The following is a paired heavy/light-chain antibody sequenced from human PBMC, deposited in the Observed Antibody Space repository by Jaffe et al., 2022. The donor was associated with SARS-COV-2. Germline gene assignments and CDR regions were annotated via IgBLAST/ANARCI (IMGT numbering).Heavy chain of an antibody. Sequence: EVQLVESGGGLVQPGGSLRLSCAASGFTFSSYAMSWVRQAPGKGLEWVSSISGSGGSTYYADSVKGRFTISRDNSKNTLYLQMNSLRAEDTAIYYCAKIPAIVATNGALFDYWGQGTLVTVSS. CDR2: ISGSGGST. CDR1: GFTFSSYA. CDR3: AKIPAIVATNGALFDY. D-gene: IGHD5-12*01. V-gene: IGHV3-23*04. J-gene: IGHJ4*02.
Light chain of an antibody. Sequence: SYELTQPPSVSVSPGQTARITCSADALPKQYAYWYQQKPGQAPVLVIYKDSERPSGIPERFSGSSSGTTVTLTISTVQAEDEADYYCQSADSSGTVVFGGGTKLTVL. J-gene: IGLJ2*01. CDR2: KDS. V-gene: IGLV3-25*03. CDR1: ALPKQY. CDR3: QSADSSGTVV.